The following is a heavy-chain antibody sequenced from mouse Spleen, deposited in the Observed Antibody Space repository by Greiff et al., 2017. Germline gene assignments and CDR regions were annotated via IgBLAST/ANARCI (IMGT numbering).Heavy chain of an antibody. CDR2: IHPNSGST. J-gene: IGHJ4*01. CDR3: TSTRLYGGAMDY. V-gene: IGHV1-64*01. Sequence: QVQLQQPGAELVKPGASVKLSCKASGYTFTSYWMHWVKQRPGQGLEWIGMIHPNSGSTNYNEKFKSKATLTVDKSSSTAYMQLSSLTSEDSAVYYCTSTRLYGGAMDYWGQGTSVTVSS. D-gene: IGHD1-1*01. CDR1: GYTFTSYW.